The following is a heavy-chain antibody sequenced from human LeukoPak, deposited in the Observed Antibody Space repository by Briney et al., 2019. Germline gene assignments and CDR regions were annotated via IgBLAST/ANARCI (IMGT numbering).Heavy chain of an antibody. D-gene: IGHD3-10*01. Sequence: QAGGSLRLSGAASGFTFSSYSMNWVRQAPGKGLEWVSYIISSSSTIYYADSVKGRFTISRDNAKNSLYLQMNSLRAEDTAVYYCARPRLWFEHSMRSYYGMDVWGQGTTVTVSS. CDR3: ARPRLWFEHSMRSYYGMDV. V-gene: IGHV3-48*04. J-gene: IGHJ6*02. CDR2: IISSSSTI. CDR1: GFTFSSYS.